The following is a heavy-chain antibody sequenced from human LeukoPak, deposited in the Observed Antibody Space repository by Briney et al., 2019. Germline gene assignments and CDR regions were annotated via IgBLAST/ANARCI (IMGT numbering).Heavy chain of an antibody. J-gene: IGHJ4*02. CDR3: ARDAGYYDSSGHYNLLDY. CDR2: ISSTSVYI. D-gene: IGHD3-22*01. CDR1: GFTFSTHT. Sequence: GGSLRLSCAASGFTFSTHTMNWVRQAPGKGLEWVSSISSTSVYIYYADSLKGRLTISRDNAKNSLYPQVNSLRAEDTAVYYCARDAGYYDSSGHYNLLDYWGQGTLVTVSS. V-gene: IGHV3-21*01.